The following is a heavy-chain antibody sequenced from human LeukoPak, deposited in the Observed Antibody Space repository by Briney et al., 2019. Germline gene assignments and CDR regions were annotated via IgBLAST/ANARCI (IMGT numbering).Heavy chain of an antibody. D-gene: IGHD3-9*01. J-gene: IGHJ4*02. CDR1: GFTFSSYD. CDR3: ARSYFDWFPKTVDY. Sequence: GGTLRLSCAASGFTFSSYDMSWVRQASGKGLEWDSGISGSGGTTYYADSVKGRFTVSRDNSKSTLYLQMKSLRAEDTAVYYCARSYFDWFPKTVDYWGQGTLVTVSS. CDR2: ISGSGGTT. V-gene: IGHV3-23*01.